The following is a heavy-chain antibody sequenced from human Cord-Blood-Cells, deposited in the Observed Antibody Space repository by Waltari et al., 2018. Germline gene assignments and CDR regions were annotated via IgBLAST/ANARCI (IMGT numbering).Heavy chain of an antibody. D-gene: IGHD3-3*01. CDR3: ARGTSIFVVVIGFHDAFDI. Sequence: QVQLQQWGAGLLKPSETLSLTCAVYGGSFSGYYWSWIRQPPGKGLEWIGEINHSGSTNYNTTRKSRVTISVDTSKNQFSLKLSSVTAADTAVYYCARGTSIFVVVIGFHDAFDIWGQGTMVTVSS. J-gene: IGHJ3*02. CDR1: GGSFSGYY. CDR2: INHSGST. V-gene: IGHV4-34*01.